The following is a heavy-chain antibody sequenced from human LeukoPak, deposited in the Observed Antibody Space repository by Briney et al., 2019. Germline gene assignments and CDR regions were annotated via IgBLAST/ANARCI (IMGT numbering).Heavy chain of an antibody. CDR3: ARDPDIGWFDP. V-gene: IGHV3-7*01. J-gene: IGHJ5*02. CDR2: IKQDGSEK. Sequence: PGGSLRLSCAASGFTFSSYWMSWVRQAPGKGLEWVANIKQDGSEKYYVDSVKGRFTISRDNAKDPLYLQMNSLRAEDTAVYYCARDPDIGWFDPWGQGTLVTVSS. D-gene: IGHD5-12*01. CDR1: GFTFSSYW.